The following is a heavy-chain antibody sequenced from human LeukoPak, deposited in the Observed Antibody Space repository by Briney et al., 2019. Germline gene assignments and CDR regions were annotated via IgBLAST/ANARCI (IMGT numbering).Heavy chain of an antibody. Sequence: SETLSLTCTVSGGSISSYYWSWIRQPPGKGLEWIGYIYYSGSTNYNPSLKSRVTISVDTSKNQFSLKLSSVTAADTAVYYCARQPYSSSDGSRYWGQGTLVTVSS. J-gene: IGHJ4*02. D-gene: IGHD6-13*01. CDR2: IYYSGST. V-gene: IGHV4-59*08. CDR3: ARQPYSSSDGSRY. CDR1: GGSISSYY.